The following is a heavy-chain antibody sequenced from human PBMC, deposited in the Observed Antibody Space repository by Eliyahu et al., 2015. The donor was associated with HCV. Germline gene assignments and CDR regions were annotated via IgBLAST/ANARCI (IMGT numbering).Heavy chain of an antibody. D-gene: IGHD3-3*01. CDR1: GFXFSSYS. CDR2: ISSSSSYI. Sequence: EVQLVESGGGLVKPGGSLRLSCAASGFXFSSYSXNWVRQAPGKGLEWASSISSSSSYIYYADSVKGRFTISRDNAKNSLYLQMNSLRAEDTAVYYCARDNYDFWSGYYTSYYYYGMDVWGQGTTVTVSS. V-gene: IGHV3-21*01. J-gene: IGHJ6*02. CDR3: ARDNYDFWSGYYTSYYYYGMDV.